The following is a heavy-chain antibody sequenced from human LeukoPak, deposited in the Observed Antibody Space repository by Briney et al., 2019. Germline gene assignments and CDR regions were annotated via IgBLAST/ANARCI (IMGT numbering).Heavy chain of an antibody. CDR1: GGSISSYY. CDR3: ARPSSGLWGYYFDY. CDR2: IYYSGST. D-gene: IGHD3-22*01. Sequence: SETLSLTCTVSGGSISSYYWSWIRQPPGKGLEWIGYIYYSGSTNYNPSLKSRVTISVDTSKNQFSLKLSSVTAADTAIYYCARPSSGLWGYYFDYWGQGTLVTVSS. J-gene: IGHJ4*02. V-gene: IGHV4-59*08.